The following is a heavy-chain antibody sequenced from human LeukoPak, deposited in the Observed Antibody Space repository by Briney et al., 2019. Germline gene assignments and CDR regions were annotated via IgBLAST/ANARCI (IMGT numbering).Heavy chain of an antibody. Sequence: PSETLSLTCTVAGGSISSYYWSWIRQPPGKGLEWNGYIYYSGSTNYNPSLKSRVTISVDTSKNQFSLKLSSVTAADTAVYYCARGAHLYNILTGYYTFFDYWGQGTLVTVSS. CDR2: IYYSGST. V-gene: IGHV4-59*01. CDR1: GGSISSYY. J-gene: IGHJ4*02. D-gene: IGHD3-9*01. CDR3: ARGAHLYNILTGYYTFFDY.